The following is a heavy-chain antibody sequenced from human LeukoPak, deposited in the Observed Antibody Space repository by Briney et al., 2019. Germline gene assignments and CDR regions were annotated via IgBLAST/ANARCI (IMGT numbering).Heavy chain of an antibody. CDR2: INSDGSST. D-gene: IGHD6-6*01. CDR1: GFTFSSYS. V-gene: IGHV3-74*01. J-gene: IGHJ4*02. Sequence: GGSLRLSCAASGFTFSSYSMNWVRQAPGKGLVWVSRINSDGSSTSYADSVRGRFTISRDYARNTLYLQMNSLRAEDTAVYYCARGGVYSTSAVDYWGQGTLVTVSS. CDR3: ARGGVYSTSAVDY.